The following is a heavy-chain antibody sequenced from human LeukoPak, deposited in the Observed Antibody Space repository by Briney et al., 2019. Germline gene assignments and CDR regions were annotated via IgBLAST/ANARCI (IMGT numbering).Heavy chain of an antibody. CDR3: ARDRDVEGLNGFDP. D-gene: IGHD5-24*01. Sequence: GGSLRLSCAASGFTFSSYSMNWVRQAPGKGLEWVAVISYDGSNKYYADSVKGRFTISRDNSKNTLYLQMNSLRAEDTAVYYCARDRDVEGLNGFDPWGQGTLVTVSS. J-gene: IGHJ5*02. V-gene: IGHV3-30*03. CDR1: GFTFSSYS. CDR2: ISYDGSNK.